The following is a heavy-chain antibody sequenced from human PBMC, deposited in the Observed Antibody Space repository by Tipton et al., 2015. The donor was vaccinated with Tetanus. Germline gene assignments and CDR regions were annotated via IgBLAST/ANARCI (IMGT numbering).Heavy chain of an antibody. CDR3: ARDNRVPLRFGDLLEFYYYYGMDV. CDR1: GGSVSSGSYY. V-gene: IGHV4-61*01. CDR2: IYYSGST. D-gene: IGHD3-10*01. J-gene: IGHJ6*02. Sequence: TLSLTCTVSGGSVSSGSYYWSWIRQPPGKGLEWIGYIYYSGSTNSNPSLKSRVTISVDTSKNQFSLKLSSVPAADTAVYYCARDNRVPLRFGDLLEFYYYYGMDVWGQGTTVTVSS.